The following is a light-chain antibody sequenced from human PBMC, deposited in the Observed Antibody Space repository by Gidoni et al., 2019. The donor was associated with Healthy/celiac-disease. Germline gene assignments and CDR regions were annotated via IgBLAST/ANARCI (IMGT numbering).Light chain of an antibody. CDR1: QSISSW. V-gene: IGKV1-5*03. J-gene: IGKJ1*01. CDR2: KAS. CDR3: QQYNSYAWT. Sequence: DIQMTQSPSTLSASVGDRVTITCRASQSISSWLAWYQQKPGKAPKLLTYKASSLESGVPSMSSGSGSGTEFTRTISSLQPDDFATYYCQQYNSYAWTFGQGTKVEIK.